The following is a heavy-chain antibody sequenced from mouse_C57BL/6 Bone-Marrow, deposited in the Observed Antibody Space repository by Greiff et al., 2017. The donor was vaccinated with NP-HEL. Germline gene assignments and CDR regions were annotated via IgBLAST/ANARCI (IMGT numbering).Heavy chain of an antibody. CDR3: ARHAHYYGSSSWFAY. Sequence: EVKLMESGGGLVQPGGSLKLSCAASGFTFSDYYMYWVRQTPEKRLEWVAYISNGGGSTYYPDTVKGRFTISRDNAKNTLYLQMSRLKSEDTAMYYCARHAHYYGSSSWFAYWGQGTLVTVSA. D-gene: IGHD1-1*01. CDR2: ISNGGGST. J-gene: IGHJ3*01. V-gene: IGHV5-12*01. CDR1: GFTFSDYY.